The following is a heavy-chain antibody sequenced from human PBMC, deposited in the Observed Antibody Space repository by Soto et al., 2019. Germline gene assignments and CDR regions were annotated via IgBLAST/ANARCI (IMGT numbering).Heavy chain of an antibody. CDR1: GGSFSGYY. CDR2: INHSGST. Sequence: QVQLQQWGAGLLKPSETLSLTCAVYGGSFSGYYWSWIRQPPGKGLEWIGEINHSGSTNYNPSLKSRVTISGHPSKNQFSLKLSSVTAADTAVYYCARGRRYYYDSSGSYWFDPWGQGTLVTVSS. J-gene: IGHJ5*02. V-gene: IGHV4-34*01. CDR3: ARGRRYYYDSSGSYWFDP. D-gene: IGHD3-22*01.